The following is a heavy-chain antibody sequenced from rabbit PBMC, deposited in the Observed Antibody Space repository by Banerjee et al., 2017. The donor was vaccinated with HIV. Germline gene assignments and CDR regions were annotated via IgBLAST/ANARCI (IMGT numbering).Heavy chain of an antibody. CDR3: ARDGLYYGMDL. Sequence: QSLEESGGDLVKPGRSLTLTCTASGFSFSDKYVMCWVRQAPGKGLEWIGCINTNSGNTVYASWAKGRFTISKTSSTTVTLQMTSLTAADTATYFCARDGLYYGMDLWGPGTLVTVS. CDR1: GFSFSDKYV. V-gene: IGHV1S40*01. J-gene: IGHJ6*01. CDR2: INTNSGNT.